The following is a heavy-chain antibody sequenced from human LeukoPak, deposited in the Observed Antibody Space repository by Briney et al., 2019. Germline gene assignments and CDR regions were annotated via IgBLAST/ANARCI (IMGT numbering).Heavy chain of an antibody. Sequence: SETLSLTCAVYGGSFSGYYWSWIRQPPGKGLEWIGEINHSGSTNYNPSLESRVTISVDTSKNQFSLKLSSVTAADTAVYYCARVRYYGSGSYYTTKYNWFDPWGQGTLVTVSS. CDR1: GGSFSGYY. V-gene: IGHV4-34*01. D-gene: IGHD3-10*01. CDR2: INHSGST. CDR3: ARVRYYGSGSYYTTKYNWFDP. J-gene: IGHJ5*02.